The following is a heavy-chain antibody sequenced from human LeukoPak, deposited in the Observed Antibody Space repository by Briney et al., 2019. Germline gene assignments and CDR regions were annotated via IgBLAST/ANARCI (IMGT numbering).Heavy chain of an antibody. D-gene: IGHD3-9*01. CDR3: AKVDYDILTGTD. V-gene: IGHV3-23*01. CDR2: ISGSGGST. J-gene: IGHJ4*02. CDR1: GFTFSSYA. Sequence: GGSLRLSCAASGFTFSSYAMIWVRQAPGKGLEWVSAISGSGGSTYYADSVKGRFTISRDNSKNTLYLQMNSLRAEDTAVYYCAKVDYDILTGTDWGQGTLVTVSS.